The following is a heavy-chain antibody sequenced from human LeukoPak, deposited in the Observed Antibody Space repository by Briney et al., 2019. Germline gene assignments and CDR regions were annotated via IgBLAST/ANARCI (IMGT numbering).Heavy chain of an antibody. J-gene: IGHJ4*02. CDR3: ARAFQYGSGSYPYSL. D-gene: IGHD3-10*01. CDR1: GFTVSNND. Sequence: PGGSLRLSCAASGFTVSNNDMTRVRQAPGKGLEWVSVVYSGGRTDYADSVKGRFTISRDNFKNTLYLQMNSLRAEDTAVYYCARAFQYGSGSYPYSLWGQGTLVTVSS. CDR2: VYSGGRT. V-gene: IGHV3-66*01.